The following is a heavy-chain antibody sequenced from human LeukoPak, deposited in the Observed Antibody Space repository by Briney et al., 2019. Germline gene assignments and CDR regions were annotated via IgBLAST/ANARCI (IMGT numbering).Heavy chain of an antibody. J-gene: IGHJ3*02. D-gene: IGHD3-10*01. CDR3: AKGSTMVRGVIGAFDI. CDR2: VSASGTDT. CDR1: GFTFSSFA. V-gene: IGHV3-23*01. Sequence: GGSLRLSCAASGFTFSSFAMTWIRQAPGKGLEWVSAVSASGTDTFHANSVRGRFTISRDNSKSTLYLQMNDLRAEDTAVYYCAKGSTMVRGVIGAFDIWGQGTMVTVSS.